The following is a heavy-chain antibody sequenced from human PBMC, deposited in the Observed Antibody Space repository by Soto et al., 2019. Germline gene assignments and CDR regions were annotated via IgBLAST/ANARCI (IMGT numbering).Heavy chain of an antibody. Sequence: PSETLSLTCTVSGGSISSSIDYWGWIRQPPGKGLEWIGSIYYSGSTYYNPSLKSRVTISVDTSKNQFSLKRSSVTAADTAVYYCARRGIGTTVKSRKDYWGQGTLVTVSS. CDR3: ARRGIGTTVKSRKDY. CDR1: GGSISSSIDY. D-gene: IGHD4-17*01. J-gene: IGHJ4*02. CDR2: IYYSGST. V-gene: IGHV4-39*01.